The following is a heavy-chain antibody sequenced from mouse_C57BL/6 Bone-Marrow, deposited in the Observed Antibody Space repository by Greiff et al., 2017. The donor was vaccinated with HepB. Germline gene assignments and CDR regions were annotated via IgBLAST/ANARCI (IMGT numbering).Heavy chain of an antibody. CDR2: ISDGGSYT. D-gene: IGHD1-1*01. Sequence: EVNVVESGGGLVKPGGSLKLSCAASGFTFSSYAMSWVRQTPEKRLEWVATISDGGSYTYYPDNVKGRFTISRDNAKNNLYLQMSHLKSEDTAMYYCARGPMITTVVEGYFDYWGQGTTLTVSS. V-gene: IGHV5-4*03. J-gene: IGHJ2*01. CDR3: ARGPMITTVVEGYFDY. CDR1: GFTFSSYA.